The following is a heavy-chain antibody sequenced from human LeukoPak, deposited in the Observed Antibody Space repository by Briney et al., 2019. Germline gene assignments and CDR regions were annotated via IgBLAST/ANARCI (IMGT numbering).Heavy chain of an antibody. Sequence: SETLSLTCTVSGGSISSYYWSWIRQPPGKGLEWIGYIYYSGSTNYNPSLKSRVTISVDTSKNQFSLKLSSVTAADTAVYYCARVGSNYNYGMDVWGQGTTVTVSS. J-gene: IGHJ6*02. CDR1: GGSISSYY. CDR3: ARVGSNYNYGMDV. D-gene: IGHD4-11*01. V-gene: IGHV4-59*01. CDR2: IYYSGST.